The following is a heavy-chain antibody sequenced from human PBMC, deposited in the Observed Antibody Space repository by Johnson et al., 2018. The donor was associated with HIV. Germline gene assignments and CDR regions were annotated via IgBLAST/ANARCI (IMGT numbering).Heavy chain of an antibody. CDR1: GFSFSDHF. CDR2: IYSGGST. CDR3: ARGIQPDAFDI. Sequence: VQLVESGGGLVQPGGSLRLSCVGSGFSFSDHFMDWVRQAPGKGLEWVSVIYSGGSTYYADSVKGRFTISRDNSKNTLYVQMNSLRAEDTAVYYCARGIQPDAFDIWGQGTMVTVSS. J-gene: IGHJ3*02. V-gene: IGHV3-66*01. D-gene: IGHD2-2*01.